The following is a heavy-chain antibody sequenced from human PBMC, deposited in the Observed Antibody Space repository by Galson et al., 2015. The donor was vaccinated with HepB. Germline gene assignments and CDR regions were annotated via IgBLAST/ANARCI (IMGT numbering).Heavy chain of an antibody. D-gene: IGHD2-2*01. CDR2: IGTAGDT. V-gene: IGHV3-13*01. J-gene: IGHJ6*03. CDR3: ARAGRYCSSTSCHRLSYYYYYMDV. Sequence: SLRLSCAASGFTFSSYDMHWVRQATGKGLEWVSAIGTAGDTYYPGSVKGRFTISRENAKNSLHLQMNSLRAGDTAVYYCARAGRYCSSTSCHRLSYYYYYMDVWGKGTTVTVSS. CDR1: GFTFSSYD.